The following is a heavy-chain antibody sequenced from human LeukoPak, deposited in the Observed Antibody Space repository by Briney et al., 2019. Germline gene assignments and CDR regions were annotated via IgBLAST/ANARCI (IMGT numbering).Heavy chain of an antibody. V-gene: IGHV3-23*05. Sequence: GGSLRLSCAASGFTFSNYAMSWVRQAPGKGLEWVSFIYSGGNTHYSDSVKGRFTISRDNSKNTLYLQMNSLRADDTAVYYCARRAGEYSHPYDYWGQGTLVTVSS. CDR1: GFTFSNYA. CDR2: IYSGGNT. D-gene: IGHD4-17*01. J-gene: IGHJ4*02. CDR3: ARRAGEYSHPYDY.